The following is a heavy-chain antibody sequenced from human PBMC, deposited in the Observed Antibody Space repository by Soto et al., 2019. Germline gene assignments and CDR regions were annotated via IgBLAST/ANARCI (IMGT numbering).Heavy chain of an antibody. V-gene: IGHV1-24*01. CDR1: GYTLTELS. Sequence: VASVKVSCKVSGYTLTELSMHWVRQAPGKGLEWMGGFDPEDGETIYAQKFQGRVTMTEDTSTDTAYMELSSLRSEDTAVYYCATIRPWAAAGNMGGDYYYGMDVWGQGTTVTVS. CDR2: FDPEDGET. CDR3: ATIRPWAAAGNMGGDYYYGMDV. J-gene: IGHJ6*02. D-gene: IGHD6-13*01.